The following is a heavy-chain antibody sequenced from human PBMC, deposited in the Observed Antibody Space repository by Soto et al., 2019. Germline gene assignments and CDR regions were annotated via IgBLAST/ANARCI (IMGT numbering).Heavy chain of an antibody. D-gene: IGHD5-12*01. J-gene: IGHJ6*04. V-gene: IGHV1-2*04. CDR3: AREYNGYKTYSESGMEV. Sequence: VKGACKGSGYAYSVYYMHRGIQKPGQGLEWMGWINPNSGGTNYAQKFQGWVTMTRDTSISTAYMELSRLRSDDTAVYYCAREYNGYKTYSESGMEVWGKGSTVTVTP. CDR2: INPNSGGT. CDR1: GYAYSVYY.